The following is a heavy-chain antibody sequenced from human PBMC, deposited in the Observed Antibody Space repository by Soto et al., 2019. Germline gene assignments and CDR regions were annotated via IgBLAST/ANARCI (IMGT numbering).Heavy chain of an antibody. CDR2: IYYSGST. CDR1: GGSITSSSYY. Sequence: SETLSLTCTVSGGSITSSSYYWGWIRQPPGKGLEWIGSIYYSGSTYYNPSLKSRVTISVDTSKNQFSLKLSSVTAADTAVYYCVRVALGGRGNRLLDYWGQGTLVTVSS. CDR3: VRVALGGRGNRLLDY. D-gene: IGHD3-16*01. J-gene: IGHJ4*02. V-gene: IGHV4-39*01.